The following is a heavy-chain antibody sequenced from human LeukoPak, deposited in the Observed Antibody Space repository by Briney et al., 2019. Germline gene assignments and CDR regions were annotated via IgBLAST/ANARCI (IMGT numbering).Heavy chain of an antibody. J-gene: IGHJ4*02. CDR1: GFTFSSYS. V-gene: IGHV3-21*01. CDR3: ARDRSDIVVVPAATGGDPIDY. Sequence: PGGSLRLSCAASGFTFSSYSMNWVRQALGKGLEWVSSISSSSSYIYYADSVKGRYTISRDNAKNSLYLQMNSLRAEDTAVYYCARDRSDIVVVPAATGGDPIDYWGQGTLVTVSS. CDR2: ISSSSSYI. D-gene: IGHD2-2*01.